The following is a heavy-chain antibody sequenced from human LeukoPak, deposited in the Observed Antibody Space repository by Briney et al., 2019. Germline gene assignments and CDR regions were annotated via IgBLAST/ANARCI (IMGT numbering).Heavy chain of an antibody. CDR2: IIPIFGTA. CDR3: ARSGPVVAATDTMDV. J-gene: IGHJ6*02. CDR1: GGTFSSYA. D-gene: IGHD2-15*01. Sequence: SVKVSCKASGGTFSSYAISWVRQAPGQGLEWMGGIIPIFGTANYAQKFQGRVTITTDESTSTAYMELSSLRSEDTAVYYCARSGPVVAATDTMDVWGRGTTVTVSS. V-gene: IGHV1-69*05.